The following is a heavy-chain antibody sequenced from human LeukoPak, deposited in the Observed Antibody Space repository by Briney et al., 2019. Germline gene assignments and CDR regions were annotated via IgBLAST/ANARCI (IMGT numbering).Heavy chain of an antibody. CDR1: GGSISSYY. CDR2: IYYSGST. D-gene: IGHD2-2*01. J-gene: IGHJ2*01. CDR3: ARLGRTSYWYFDL. V-gene: IGHV4-59*08. Sequence: PSETLSLTCTVSGGSISSYYRSWIRQPPGKGLDRIGYIYYSGSTNYNPSLKSRVTISVDTSKNQFSLKLSSVTAADTAVYYCARLGRTSYWYFDLWGRGTLVTVSS.